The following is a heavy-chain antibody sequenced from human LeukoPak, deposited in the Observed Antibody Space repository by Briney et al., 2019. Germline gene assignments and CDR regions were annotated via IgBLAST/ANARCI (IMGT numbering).Heavy chain of an antibody. CDR1: GFTFSRYS. CDR3: AREMSGIQDLDY. J-gene: IGHJ4*02. CDR2: VSNIISYT. D-gene: IGHD1-1*01. V-gene: IGHV3-21*01. Sequence: PGGSLRLSCAASGFTFSRYSMNWVRQAPGKGLEWVSSVSNIISYTFYADSVKGRFTISRDNAKNSLYLQMNSLRAEDTAVYYCAREMSGIQDLDYWGQGTLVTVSS.